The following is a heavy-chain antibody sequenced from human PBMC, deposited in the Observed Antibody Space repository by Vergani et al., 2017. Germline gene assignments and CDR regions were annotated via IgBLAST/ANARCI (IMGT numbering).Heavy chain of an antibody. Sequence: HVQLQESGPRLVWPSQTLSLTCPVSGVSINSGAYYWSWFRQPAGKGLEWIGRVYTSGMTNYNPSLKSRVTSLVDRSKSQLSLKLTSVTAGDTAVYFCARELSYYYGSGGDDYNPCYYEGMDVWGPGTTVTVSS. CDR3: ARELSYYYGSGGDDYNPCYYEGMDV. D-gene: IGHD3-10*01. J-gene: IGHJ6*02. V-gene: IGHV4-61*02. CDR1: GVSINSGAYY. CDR2: VYTSGMT.